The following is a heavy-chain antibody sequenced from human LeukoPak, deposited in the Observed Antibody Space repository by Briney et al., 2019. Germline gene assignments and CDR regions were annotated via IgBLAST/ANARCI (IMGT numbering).Heavy chain of an antibody. J-gene: IGHJ4*02. Sequence: GGSLRLSCAASGFIFTNYFMSWVRQAPGKGLEWVASIKHDGSEKYYVDSVRGRFTISRDNTMNSLYLQMSSLRAEDTAVYYCATDRGWRTSGYYLYYFEYWGQGTMVTYSS. CDR2: IKHDGSEK. V-gene: IGHV3-7*01. CDR1: GFIFTNYF. D-gene: IGHD3-3*01. CDR3: ATDRGWRTSGYYLYYFEY.